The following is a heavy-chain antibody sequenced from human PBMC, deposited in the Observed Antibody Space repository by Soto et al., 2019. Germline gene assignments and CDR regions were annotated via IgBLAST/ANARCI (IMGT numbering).Heavy chain of an antibody. V-gene: IGHV3-30*18. D-gene: IGHD6-19*01. CDR2: ISYDGSNK. CDR3: AKDLRGIAVAGTGNYYYGMDV. J-gene: IGHJ6*02. CDR1: GFTFSSYG. Sequence: GGSLRLSCAASGFTFSSYGMHWVRQAPGKGLEWVAVISYDGSNKYYADSVKGRFTISRDNSKNTLYLQMNSLRAEDTAVYYCAKDLRGIAVAGTGNYYYGMDVWGQGTTVTVSS.